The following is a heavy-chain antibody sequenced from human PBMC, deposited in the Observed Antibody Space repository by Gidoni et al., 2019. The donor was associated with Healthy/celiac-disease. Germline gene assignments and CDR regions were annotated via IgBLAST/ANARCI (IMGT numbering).Heavy chain of an antibody. CDR3: ARLEIYDSSGYYLDY. V-gene: IGHV5-51*01. Sequence: EVQLVQSGAEVKTPGESLKRSCKGSGYSFPSYWIGWVRQMPGKGLEWMGIIYPGDSDTRYSPSFQGQVTISADKSISTAYLQWSSLKASDTAMYYCARLEIYDSSGYYLDYWGQGTLVTVSS. D-gene: IGHD3-22*01. J-gene: IGHJ4*02. CDR1: GYSFPSYW. CDR2: IYPGDSDT.